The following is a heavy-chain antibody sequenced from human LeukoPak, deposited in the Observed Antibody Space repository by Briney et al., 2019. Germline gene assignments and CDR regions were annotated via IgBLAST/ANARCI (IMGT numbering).Heavy chain of an antibody. J-gene: IGHJ4*02. CDR1: GFTFSSYA. CDR2: ISGSGGST. D-gene: IGHD3-3*01. V-gene: IGHV3-23*01. Sequence: GGSLRLSCAASGFTFSSYAMSWVRQAPGKGLEWVSAISGSGGSTYYADSVKGRFTISRDNSKNTLYLQMNSLRAEDTAVYYCATLRDYDFWSGYIARWLFDYWGQGTLVTVSS. CDR3: ATLRDYDFWSGYIARWLFDY.